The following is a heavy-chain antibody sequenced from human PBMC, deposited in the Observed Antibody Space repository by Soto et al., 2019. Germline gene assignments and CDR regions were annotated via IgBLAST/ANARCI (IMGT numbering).Heavy chain of an antibody. Sequence: QVQLQQWGAGLLKPSETLSLTCAVYGGSFSGYYWSWIRQPPGKGLEWIGEINHSGSTNYNPSLKSRVTIPGDTAKNQFSLKLSSVTAADTAVYYCARGGPLDIVVVVAATTRDDAFDIWGQGTMVTVSS. V-gene: IGHV4-34*01. CDR2: INHSGST. D-gene: IGHD2-15*01. J-gene: IGHJ3*02. CDR1: GGSFSGYY. CDR3: ARGGPLDIVVVVAATTRDDAFDI.